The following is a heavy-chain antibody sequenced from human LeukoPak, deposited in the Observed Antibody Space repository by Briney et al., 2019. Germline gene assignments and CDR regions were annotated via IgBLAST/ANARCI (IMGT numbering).Heavy chain of an antibody. Sequence: GGSLRLSCAASGFTFSSYGMNWVRQAPGKGLEWVSSISSSSSYISYADSVKGRFTISRDNAKNSLYLQMNSLRAEDTAVFYCARGYCSRTSCEDFDYWGQGTLVTVSS. CDR3: ARGYCSRTSCEDFDY. D-gene: IGHD2-2*01. CDR2: ISSSSSYI. J-gene: IGHJ4*02. V-gene: IGHV3-21*01. CDR1: GFTFSSYG.